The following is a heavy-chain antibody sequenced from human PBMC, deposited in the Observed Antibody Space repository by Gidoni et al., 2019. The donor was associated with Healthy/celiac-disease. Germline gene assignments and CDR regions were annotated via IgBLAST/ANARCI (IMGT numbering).Heavy chain of an antibody. J-gene: IGHJ6*02. Sequence: EVQLLESGGGLVQPGGSLRLSCAASGFTFSTSAMRWVRQAPGKGLEGVSAIRGSGGSTYYADSVKGRFTISRDNSKNTLYLQMNSLRAEDTAVYYCAKDLYSSGWYYYYGMDVRGQGTTVTVSS. CDR3: AKDLYSSGWYYYYGMDV. CDR2: IRGSGGST. CDR1: GFTFSTSA. D-gene: IGHD6-19*01. V-gene: IGHV3-23*01.